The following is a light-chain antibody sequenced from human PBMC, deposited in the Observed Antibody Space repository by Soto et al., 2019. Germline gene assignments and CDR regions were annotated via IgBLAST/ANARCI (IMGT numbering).Light chain of an antibody. J-gene: IGLJ1*01. CDR2: EVS. CDR1: SSDVGAYNY. CDR3: SSYTSSSPYV. Sequence: QSVLAQPASVSGSPGQSITISCTGTSSDVGAYNYVSWYQQHPGKAPKLMIYEVSNRPSGVSNRFSGSKSGSTASLTISGLQAEDEADYYCSSYTSSSPYVFGTGTKVTVL. V-gene: IGLV2-14*01.